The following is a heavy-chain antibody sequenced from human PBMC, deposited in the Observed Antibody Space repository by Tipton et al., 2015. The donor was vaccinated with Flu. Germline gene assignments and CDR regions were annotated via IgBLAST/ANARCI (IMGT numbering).Heavy chain of an antibody. D-gene: IGHD2-15*01. V-gene: IGHV3-30*04. CDR3: ARKGGSRPNDAFDI. Sequence: SLRLSCTASGFRLTTHAMHWVRQAPGKGLEWVAVISHDGGKRFYGDSVDGRFTVSRDNAQSSLYLQMNSLRAEDTAVYFCARKGGSRPNDAFDIWGQGTMVTVSS. CDR2: ISHDGGKR. J-gene: IGHJ3*02. CDR1: GFRLTTHA.